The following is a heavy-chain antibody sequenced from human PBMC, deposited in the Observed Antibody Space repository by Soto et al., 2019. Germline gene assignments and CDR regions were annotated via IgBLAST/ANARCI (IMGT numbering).Heavy chain of an antibody. J-gene: IGHJ4*02. Sequence: GGSLRLSCAASRFTFSTYEMNWVRQAPGKGLEWVSYISTSGSTVYYADSVKGRFTISRDNTRNSLYLQMNSLRDEDTAIYYCARVAYWGPGTQVTVSS. CDR1: RFTFSTYE. V-gene: IGHV3-48*03. CDR2: ISTSGSTV. CDR3: ARVAY.